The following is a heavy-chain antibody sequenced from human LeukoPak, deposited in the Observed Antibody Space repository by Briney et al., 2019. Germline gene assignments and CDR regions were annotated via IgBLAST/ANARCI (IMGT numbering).Heavy chain of an antibody. V-gene: IGHV3-7*01. Sequence: GGSLRLSCAASGFTFSSYWMSWVRQAPGKGLEWVANIKQDGSEKYYVDSVKGRFTISRDNAKNSLYLQMNSLRAEDTAVYYCAKDSDRSPADYWGQGTLVTVSS. CDR2: IKQDGSEK. J-gene: IGHJ4*02. CDR3: AKDSDRSPADY. D-gene: IGHD3-22*01. CDR1: GFTFSSYW.